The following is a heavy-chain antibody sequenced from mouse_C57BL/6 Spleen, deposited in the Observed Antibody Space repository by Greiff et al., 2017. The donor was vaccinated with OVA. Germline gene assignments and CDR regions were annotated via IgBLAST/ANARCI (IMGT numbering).Heavy chain of an antibody. V-gene: IGHV7-3*01. CDR3: ARNYGSSYANLGYYFDY. D-gene: IGHD1-1*01. CDR1: GFTFTDYY. J-gene: IGHJ2*01. Sequence: DVHLVESGGGLVQPGGSLSLSCAASGFTFTDYYMSWVRQPPGKALEWLGFIRNKANGYTTEYSASVKGRFTISRDNSQSILYLQMNALRAEDSATYYCARNYGSSYANLGYYFDYWGQGTTLTVSS. CDR2: IRNKANGYTT.